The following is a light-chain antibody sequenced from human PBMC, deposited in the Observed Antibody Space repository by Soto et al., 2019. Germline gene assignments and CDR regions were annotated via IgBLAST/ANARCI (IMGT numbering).Light chain of an antibody. CDR3: CAYTGSQTAV. CDR2: AGT. J-gene: IGLJ2*01. V-gene: IGLV2-23*01. Sequence: QSALTQPASVSGSPGQSITISCTGTNSDVGRFDLVSWYQQYPGKAPKLMIFAGTKRPSGVSNRFSGSKSGNTASLTISGRQAEDEADYYCCAYTGSQTAVFGGGTKLTVL. CDR1: NSDVGRFDL.